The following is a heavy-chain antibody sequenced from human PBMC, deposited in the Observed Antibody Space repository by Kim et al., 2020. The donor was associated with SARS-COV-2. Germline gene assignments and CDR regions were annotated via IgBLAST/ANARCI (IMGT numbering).Heavy chain of an antibody. CDR3: ARAGYDELCGRYCDYYFDV. CDR1: GFTFSNYY. D-gene: IGHD2-21*01. J-gene: IGHJ6*03. CDR2: ISSGGYT. Sequence: GGSLRLSCAASGFTFSNYYMSWVRQAPGKGLEWVSYISSGGYTNYADSVKGRFTISRDNAKNSLYLQMNSLRAEDTAVYYCARAGYDELCGRYCDYYFDV. V-gene: IGHV3-11*06.